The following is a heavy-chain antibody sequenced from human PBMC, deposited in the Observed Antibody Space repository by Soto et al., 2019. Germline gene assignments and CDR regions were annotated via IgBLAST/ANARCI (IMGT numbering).Heavy chain of an antibody. D-gene: IGHD2-15*01. CDR3: ARAGGSGGNCYLH. J-gene: IGHJ4*02. Sequence: GASVKVSCKASGYSFTSYDINWVRQATGQGLEWMGWMNPNSGNTGYAQKFQGRVTMTRNTSISTAYMELTSLRSDDTAVYYCARAGGSGGNCYLHWGQGTLVTVSS. CDR1: GYSFTSYD. CDR2: MNPNSGNT. V-gene: IGHV1-8*01.